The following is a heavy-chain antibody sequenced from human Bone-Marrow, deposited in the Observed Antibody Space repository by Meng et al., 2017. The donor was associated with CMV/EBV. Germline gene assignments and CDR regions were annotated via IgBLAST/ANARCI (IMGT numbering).Heavy chain of an antibody. Sequence: SQTLSLTCTVSGGSISSYYWSWIRQPPGKGLEWIGYIYYSGSTNYNPSLKSRVTISVDTSKNQFSLKLSSVTAADTAVYYCARGPPWGGTKNWFDPWGQGTLVTVSS. CDR3: ARGPPWGGTKNWFDP. V-gene: IGHV4-59*01. J-gene: IGHJ5*02. D-gene: IGHD7-27*01. CDR1: GGSISSYY. CDR2: IYYSGST.